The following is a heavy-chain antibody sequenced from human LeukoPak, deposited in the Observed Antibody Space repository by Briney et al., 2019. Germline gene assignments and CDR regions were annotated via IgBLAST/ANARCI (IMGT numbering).Heavy chain of an antibody. CDR3: AKVRLPHYYDSSGYDY. CDR2: ISYDGSNK. V-gene: IGHV3-30-3*01. Sequence: GGSLRLSCAASGFTFSSYAMHWVRQAPGKGLEWVAVISYDGSNKYYADSVKGRFTISRDNSKNTLYLQMNSLRAEDTAVYYCAKVRLPHYYDSSGYDYWGQGTLVTVSS. CDR1: GFTFSSYA. J-gene: IGHJ4*02. D-gene: IGHD3-22*01.